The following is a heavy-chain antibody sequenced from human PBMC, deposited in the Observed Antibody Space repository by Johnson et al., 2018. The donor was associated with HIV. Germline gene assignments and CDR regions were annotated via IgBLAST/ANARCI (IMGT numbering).Heavy chain of an antibody. D-gene: IGHD6-13*01. CDR3: ARSGGYRNAFDM. V-gene: IGHV3-66*01. Sequence: EQLVESGGGLVQPGGSLRLSCAASGFAVRKNYLTWVRQAPGKGLVWVPLFSSGGHTYYADSVKGRVTISRDNSKNSLFLQMNSLRVEDTAVYCCARSGGYRNAFDMWGQGTLVTVPA. CDR1: GFAVRKNY. J-gene: IGHJ3*02. CDR2: FSSGGHT.